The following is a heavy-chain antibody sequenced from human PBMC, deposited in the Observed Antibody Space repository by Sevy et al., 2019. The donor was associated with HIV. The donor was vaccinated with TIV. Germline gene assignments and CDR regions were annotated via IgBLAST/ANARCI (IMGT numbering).Heavy chain of an antibody. D-gene: IGHD6-6*01. J-gene: IGHJ5*02. CDR1: GFTFSSYA. CDR2: ISGSGGST. CDR3: AKDLWGAARPVVDWFDP. V-gene: IGHV3-23*01. Sequence: GGSLRLSCAASGFTFSSYAMSWVRQAPGKGLEWVSAISGSGGSTYYADSVKGRFTISRDNSNNTLYLQMNSLRAEDTAVYYCAKDLWGAARPVVDWFDPWGQGTLVTVSS.